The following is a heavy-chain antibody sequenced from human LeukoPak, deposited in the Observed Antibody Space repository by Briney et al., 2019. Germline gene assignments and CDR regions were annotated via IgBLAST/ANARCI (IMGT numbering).Heavy chain of an antibody. V-gene: IGHV1-69*01. Sequence: ASVKVSCKASGGTLSSYAISWVRQAPGQGLEWMGGIIPIFGTANYAQKFQGRVTITADESTSTAYMELSSLRSEDTAVYYCARDGQQLTSIDYWGQGTLVTVSS. CDR2: IIPIFGTA. CDR1: GGTLSSYA. D-gene: IGHD6-13*01. J-gene: IGHJ4*02. CDR3: ARDGQQLTSIDY.